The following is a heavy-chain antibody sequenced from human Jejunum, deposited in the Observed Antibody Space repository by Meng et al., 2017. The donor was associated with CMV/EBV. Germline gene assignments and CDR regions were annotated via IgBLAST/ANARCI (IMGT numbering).Heavy chain of an antibody. D-gene: IGHD5-24*01. J-gene: IGHJ4*02. CDR2: IRGDDGRT. Sequence: PCAASGFIFSAYAMNWVRQPPGKGLEWVSGIRGDDGRTFYAASVKGRFTISRDNSKNTLYLQMNSLRAEDTAVYYCAKARDFDSWGQGTLVTVSS. V-gene: IGHV3-23*01. CDR1: GFIFSAYA. CDR3: AKARDFDS.